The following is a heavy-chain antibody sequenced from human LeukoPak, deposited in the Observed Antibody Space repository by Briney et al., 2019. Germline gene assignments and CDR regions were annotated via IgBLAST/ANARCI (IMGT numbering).Heavy chain of an antibody. V-gene: IGHV5-51*01. Sequence: GESLKISCKGSGYSFTSYWIGWVRQMPGKGLEWMGIIYPGDSDTRYSPSFQGQVTISADKSISTAYLQWSGLKASDTAMYYCARHDFVYPSSSSLNYYYYMDVWGKGTTVTVSS. D-gene: IGHD6-6*01. CDR3: ARHDFVYPSSSSLNYYYYMDV. CDR1: GYSFTSYW. CDR2: IYPGDSDT. J-gene: IGHJ6*03.